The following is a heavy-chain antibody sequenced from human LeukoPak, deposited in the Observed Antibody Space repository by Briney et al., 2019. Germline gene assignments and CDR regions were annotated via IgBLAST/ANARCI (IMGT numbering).Heavy chain of an antibody. CDR3: ATDLFAGHYFDY. CDR2: TSSSDAGT. J-gene: IGHJ4*02. V-gene: IGHV3-23*01. Sequence: GVSLRLSCAASGFPLSSYAMIWVRQAPGKGLEWVSATSSSDAGTYYADSVRGRFTISRDNAKNTLYLQMNSLRAEDTAVYYCATDLFAGHYFDYWGQGTLVTVSS. CDR1: GFPLSSYA. D-gene: IGHD2-21*01.